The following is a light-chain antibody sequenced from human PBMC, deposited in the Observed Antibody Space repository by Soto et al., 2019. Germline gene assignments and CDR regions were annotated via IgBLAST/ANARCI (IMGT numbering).Light chain of an antibody. CDR3: QQYNNWPPT. CDR2: DAS. J-gene: IGKJ1*01. CDR1: QSVSSY. V-gene: IGKV3-15*01. Sequence: EIALTQSPDTLSLSPGERATLSGLASQSVSSYLAWYQRKPGQAPRLLIYDASNRATGIPARFSGSGSGTEFTLTISSLQSEDFAVYYCQQYNNWPPTFGQGTNVDIK.